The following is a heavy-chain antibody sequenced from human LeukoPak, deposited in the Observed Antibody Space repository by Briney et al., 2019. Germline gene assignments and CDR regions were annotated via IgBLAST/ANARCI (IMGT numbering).Heavy chain of an antibody. CDR2: INPNSGGT. Sequence: GASVKVSCKASGYTFTGYYMHWVRQAPGQGLEWMGWINPNSGGTNYAQKFQGRVTMTRDTSISTAYMELSRLRSDDTAVYYCARARLRSSGWIDYWGQGTLVTVSS. V-gene: IGHV1-2*02. J-gene: IGHJ4*02. D-gene: IGHD6-19*01. CDR3: ARARLRSSGWIDY. CDR1: GYTFTGYY.